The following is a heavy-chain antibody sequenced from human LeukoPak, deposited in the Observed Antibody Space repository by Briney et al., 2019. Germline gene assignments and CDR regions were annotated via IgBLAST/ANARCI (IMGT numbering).Heavy chain of an antibody. CDR3: QRDSDRDNWNDVLRFDP. Sequence: SVTVSFKGSGGTFISYAISWVRQAPGQGLEWMGGIIPIFGTSNYAQKFQGRVTITAHKSTSTAYMELSSLRSEDTAVYYCQRDSDRDNWNDVLRFDPWGQGTRVTVSS. V-gene: IGHV1-69*06. J-gene: IGHJ5*02. CDR1: GGTFISYA. D-gene: IGHD1-20*01. CDR2: IIPIFGTS.